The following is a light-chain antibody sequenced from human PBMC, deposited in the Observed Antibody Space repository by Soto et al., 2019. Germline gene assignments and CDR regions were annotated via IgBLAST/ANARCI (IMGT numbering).Light chain of an antibody. CDR2: EVS. V-gene: IGLV2-14*01. CDR3: SSHSATSPYV. J-gene: IGLJ1*01. Sequence: QSALTQPASVSGSPGQSITISCTGTSNDVGGYNYVSWYQQQPGKAPKLIIYEVSHRPSGISNRFSGSKSSNTASLTISGLHVEDEADYYCSSHSATSPYVFGTGTKVTVL. CDR1: SNDVGGYNY.